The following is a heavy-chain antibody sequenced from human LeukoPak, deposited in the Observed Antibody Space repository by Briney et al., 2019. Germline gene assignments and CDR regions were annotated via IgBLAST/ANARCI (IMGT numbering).Heavy chain of an antibody. J-gene: IGHJ3*01. Sequence: GESLKISCKGSGYKFNAYWIAWVRPMPGKGLEWMGIIYPDDSDTRYSPSFQGQVTISADKSVSIAYLQWSSLKASDTAMYYCARPNITSYYDSRGYDAFDVWGQGTVVIVSS. D-gene: IGHD3-22*01. V-gene: IGHV5-51*01. CDR2: IYPDDSDT. CDR3: ARPNITSYYDSRGYDAFDV. CDR1: GYKFNAYW.